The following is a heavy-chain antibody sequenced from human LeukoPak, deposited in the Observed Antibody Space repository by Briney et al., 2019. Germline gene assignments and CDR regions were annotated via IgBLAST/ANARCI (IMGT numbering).Heavy chain of an antibody. D-gene: IGHD3-22*01. V-gene: IGHV3-20*04. J-gene: IGHJ4*02. CDR2: INWNGGST. Sequence: GGSLRLSCAASGFTFDDYGMSWVRQAPGKGLEWVAGINWNGGSTCYADSGKGRFTISRDNAKNSLYMQMKSLRAQETALYSCARVSGLGSYYDSSGYTDYWGQGTLVTVSS. CDR1: GFTFDDYG. CDR3: ARVSGLGSYYDSSGYTDY.